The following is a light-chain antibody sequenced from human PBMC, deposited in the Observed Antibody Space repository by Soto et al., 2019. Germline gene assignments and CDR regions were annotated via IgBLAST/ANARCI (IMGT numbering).Light chain of an antibody. J-gene: IGLJ7*01. CDR1: SSNIGSNS. V-gene: IGLV1-44*01. Sequence: QAVVTQPPSASGTPGQRVAISCSGSSSNIGSNSVNWFQQLPGTAPKLIIYSNNQRPSGVPDRISGSKSGTSASLAISGLQSEDEAEYYCAEWDDSLNGAVFGGGTQLTVL. CDR2: SNN. CDR3: AEWDDSLNGAV.